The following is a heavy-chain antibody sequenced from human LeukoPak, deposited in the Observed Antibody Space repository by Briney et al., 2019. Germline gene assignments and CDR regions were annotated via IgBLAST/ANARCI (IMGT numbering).Heavy chain of an antibody. CDR3: ARDYCSSTSCLFDY. CDR1: GYIFTSYD. Sequence: ASVKVSCKASGYIFTSYDINWVRQATGQGLEWLGWMNPNSGATGYAQKFQGRVTMTRDTSISTAYMELSSLRFEDTAVYYCARDYCSSTSCLFDYWGQGTLVTVSS. D-gene: IGHD2-2*01. V-gene: IGHV1-8*01. J-gene: IGHJ4*02. CDR2: MNPNSGAT.